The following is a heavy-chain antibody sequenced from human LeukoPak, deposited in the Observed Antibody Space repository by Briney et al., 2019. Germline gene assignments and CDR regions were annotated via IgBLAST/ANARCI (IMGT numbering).Heavy chain of an antibody. D-gene: IGHD3-10*01. J-gene: IGHJ6*02. V-gene: IGHV4-59*01. CDR2: IYYSGST. CDR3: ARDRITLVRGALRYYGMDV. CDR1: GGSISSYY. Sequence: PSETLSLTCTVSGGSISSYYWSWIRQPPGKGLEWIGYIYYSGSTNYSPSLKSRVTISVDTSKNQFSLKLNSVTAADTAVYYCARDRITLVRGALRYYGMDVWGQGTTVTVSS.